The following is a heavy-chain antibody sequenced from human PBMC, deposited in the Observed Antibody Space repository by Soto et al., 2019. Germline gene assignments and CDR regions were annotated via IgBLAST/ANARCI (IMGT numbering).Heavy chain of an antibody. CDR3: ARTGIEAGGAFDI. D-gene: IGHD6-25*01. CDR2: ISSSGSTI. Sequence: VGSLRLSCAASGFTFSSYEMNWVRQAPGKGLEWVSYISSSGSTIYYADSVKGRFTISRDNAKNSLYLQMNSLRAEDTAVYYCARTGIEAGGAFDIWGQGTVVTVSS. J-gene: IGHJ3*02. V-gene: IGHV3-48*03. CDR1: GFTFSSYE.